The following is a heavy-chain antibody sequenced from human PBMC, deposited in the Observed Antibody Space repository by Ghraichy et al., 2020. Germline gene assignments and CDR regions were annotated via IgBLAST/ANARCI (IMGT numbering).Heavy chain of an antibody. V-gene: IGHV3-33*01. D-gene: IGHD6-6*01. CDR1: RFSFSAYG. CDR2: IWYDGSKK. J-gene: IGHJ6*02. Sequence: GGSLRLSCAASRFSFSAYGMHWVRQAPGKGLEWVAVIWYDGSKKYYADSVKGRFTISRDDSKNTLYLQMNSLRVEDTAVYYCARDRGAAEQLVPYYYGMDVWGQGTTVTVSS. CDR3: ARDRGAAEQLVPYYYGMDV.